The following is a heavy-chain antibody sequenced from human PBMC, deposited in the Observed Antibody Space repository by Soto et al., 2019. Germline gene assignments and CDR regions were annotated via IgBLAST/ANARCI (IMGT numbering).Heavy chain of an antibody. V-gene: IGHV4-34*01. CDR3: ARYRLRWYAYDY. CDR1: GGSFSAYY. Sequence: PPETLSLTCAVYGGSFSAYYWSWIRQPPGKGLEWIGEINHSGSTNYNPSLKSRVTISVDTSKNQFSLKLSSVTAADTAVYYCARYRLRWYAYDYWGQGTLVTVSS. J-gene: IGHJ4*02. CDR2: INHSGST. D-gene: IGHD4-17*01.